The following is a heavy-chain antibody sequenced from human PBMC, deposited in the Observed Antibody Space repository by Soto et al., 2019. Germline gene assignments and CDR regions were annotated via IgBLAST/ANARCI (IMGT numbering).Heavy chain of an antibody. CDR3: ARRYGGNFYY. D-gene: IGHD3-16*01. CDR2: ISYSGST. V-gene: IGHV4-59*01. CDR1: GGSISSYY. J-gene: IGHJ4*02. Sequence: QVQLQESGPGLVQPSETLSLTCSVSGGSISSYYWSWIRQPPGKGLERLGYISYSGSTNYNPSLRSRVTISVDRAKNQSSLKLSSATAADTAVYDCARRYGGNFYYWGQGTLVTVSS.